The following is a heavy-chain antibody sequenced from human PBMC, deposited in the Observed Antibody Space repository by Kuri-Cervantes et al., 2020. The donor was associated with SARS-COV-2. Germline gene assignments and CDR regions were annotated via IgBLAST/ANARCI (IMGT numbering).Heavy chain of an antibody. CDR2: ISDDGSNK. CDR1: VFTLSSFA. CDR3: VKDFWSGYPTYYFDY. J-gene: IGHJ4*02. V-gene: IGHV3-30*18. D-gene: IGHD3-3*01. Sequence: GGSLRLSCTASVFTLSSFAIHWVRQAPGKGLEWGAVISDDGSNKFYSDSVRGRFTISRDNSKNTLYLQMDSLRVEDTAVYYCVKDFWSGYPTYYFDYWGQGTQVTVSS.